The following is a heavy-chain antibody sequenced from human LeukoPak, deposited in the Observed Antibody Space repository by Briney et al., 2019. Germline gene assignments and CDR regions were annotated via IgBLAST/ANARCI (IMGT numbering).Heavy chain of an antibody. D-gene: IGHD2-2*01. CDR1: GFTFSSYW. J-gene: IGHJ4*02. CDR3: ARLKLLWSNYFDY. CDR2: IKQDGSEK. V-gene: IGHV3-7*01. Sequence: GGSLRLSCAASGFTFSSYWMSWVRQAPGKGLEWVANIKQDGSEKYYVVSVKGRFTISRDNAKNSLYLQMNSLRAEDMAVYYCARLKLLWSNYFDYWGQGTLVTVSS.